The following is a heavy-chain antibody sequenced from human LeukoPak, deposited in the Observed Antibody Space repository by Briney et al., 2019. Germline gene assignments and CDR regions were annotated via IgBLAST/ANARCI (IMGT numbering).Heavy chain of an antibody. D-gene: IGHD4-17*01. J-gene: IGHJ4*02. V-gene: IGHV3-23*01. CDR2: IYGGGSGST. Sequence: GGSLRLSCLASGFTFSKYTMSWVRQAPGKGLEWVSGIYGGGSGSTFYAESVKGRSTISRDNSKNTLYLQMNSLRDEDTAIYYCAKDFTPDGVWDIDYWGRGTLITVSS. CDR1: GFTFSKYT. CDR3: AKDFTPDGVWDIDY.